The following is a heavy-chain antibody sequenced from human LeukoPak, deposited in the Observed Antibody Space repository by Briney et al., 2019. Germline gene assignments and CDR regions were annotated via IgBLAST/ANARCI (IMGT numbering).Heavy chain of an antibody. V-gene: IGHV4-59*01. CDR3: ARDTAVAL. J-gene: IGHJ4*02. D-gene: IGHD4-23*01. CDR2: IYYSGTT. Sequence: SETLSLTCTVSGGSISSYYWSWIRQPPGKGLEWIGYIYYSGTTNYNPSLVSRVSISADTSKNQFSLKLSSVTAADTAMYYCARDTAVALWGQGTLVTVSS. CDR1: GGSISSYY.